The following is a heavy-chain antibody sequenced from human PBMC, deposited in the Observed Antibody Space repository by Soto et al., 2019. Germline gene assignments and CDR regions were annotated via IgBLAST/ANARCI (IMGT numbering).Heavy chain of an antibody. CDR3: ARDKELVGNGDNWFDP. V-gene: IGHV3-33*01. J-gene: IGHJ5*02. Sequence: GGSLRLSCAASGFTFSSYGMHWVRQAPGKGLEWVAVIWYDGSNKYYADSVKGRFTISRDNSKNTLYLQMNSLRAEDTAVYYCARDKELVGNGDNWFDPWGQGTLVTVSS. CDR1: GFTFSSYG. CDR2: IWYDGSNK. D-gene: IGHD6-6*01.